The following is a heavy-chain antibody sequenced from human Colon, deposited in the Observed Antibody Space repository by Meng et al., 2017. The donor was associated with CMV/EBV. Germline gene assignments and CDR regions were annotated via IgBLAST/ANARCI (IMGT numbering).Heavy chain of an antibody. D-gene: IGHD3-22*01. CDR3: ANVFSYDSTGYHDY. CDR2: ISFDSSKK. V-gene: IGHV3-30*18. J-gene: IGHJ4*02. Sequence: VSGFTFKSYGMNCVREAPGKGLEWVAVISFDSSKKFYGDSVKGRFTISRDNSKSTLYLQMNSLRPEDTAVYYCANVFSYDSTGYHDYWGQGTLVTVSS. CDR1: GFTFKSYG.